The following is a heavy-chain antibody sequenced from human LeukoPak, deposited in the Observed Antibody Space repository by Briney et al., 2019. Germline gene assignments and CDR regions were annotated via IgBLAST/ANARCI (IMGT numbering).Heavy chain of an antibody. J-gene: IGHJ4*02. CDR1: GFTFSSYA. CDR3: AKEVGRYFDWTHTYFDY. D-gene: IGHD3-9*01. CDR2: ISGSGGST. V-gene: IGHV3-23*01. Sequence: PGGSLRVSCAASGFTFSSYAMSWVRQAPGKGLEWVSAISGSGGSTYYADSVKGRFTISRDNSKNTLYLQMDSLRAEDTAVYYCAKEVGRYFDWTHTYFDYWGQGTLVTVSS.